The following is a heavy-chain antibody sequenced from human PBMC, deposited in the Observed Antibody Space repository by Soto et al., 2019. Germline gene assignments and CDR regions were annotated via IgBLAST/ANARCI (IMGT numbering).Heavy chain of an antibody. V-gene: IGHV4-59*01. J-gene: IGHJ6*02. Sequence: SETLSLTCTVSGGSISTYYWSWIRQPPGKGLEWIGYIYYTRSTNYNPSLKSRVTISVDTSKNQLSLNLSSVTAADTAVYYCARDALRFLESTYLYGMEVWGQVTTVTVSS. CDR1: GGSISTYY. CDR3: ARDALRFLESTYLYGMEV. CDR2: IYYTRST. D-gene: IGHD3-3*01.